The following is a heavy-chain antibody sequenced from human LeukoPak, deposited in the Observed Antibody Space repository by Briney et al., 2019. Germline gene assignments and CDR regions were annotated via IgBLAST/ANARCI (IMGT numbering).Heavy chain of an antibody. D-gene: IGHD3-22*01. CDR3: ARDPLYYYDSSGYLPGRDFRH. Sequence: PSQTLSLTCTVSGGSISSGSYYWSWIRQPAGKGLEWIGRIYTSGSTNYNPSLKSRVTISVDTSKNQFSLKLSSVTAADTAVYYCARDPLYYYDSSGYLPGRDFRHWGQGTLVTVSS. J-gene: IGHJ1*01. V-gene: IGHV4-61*02. CDR2: IYTSGST. CDR1: GGSISSGSYY.